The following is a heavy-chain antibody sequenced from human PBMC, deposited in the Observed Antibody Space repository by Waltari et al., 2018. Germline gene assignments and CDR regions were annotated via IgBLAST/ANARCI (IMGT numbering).Heavy chain of an antibody. Sequence: QVQLQESGPGLVKPSETLSLTCAVSGYSFSSGYYWGWIRQPPGKGLEWIGSICHSGSTYYNPSLKSRVTISVDTSKNQFSLKLSSVTAADTAVYYCARRGYDFWSGYSNWFDPWGQGTLVTVSS. J-gene: IGHJ5*02. V-gene: IGHV4-38-2*01. D-gene: IGHD3-3*01. CDR1: GYSFSSGYY. CDR2: ICHSGST. CDR3: ARRGYDFWSGYSNWFDP.